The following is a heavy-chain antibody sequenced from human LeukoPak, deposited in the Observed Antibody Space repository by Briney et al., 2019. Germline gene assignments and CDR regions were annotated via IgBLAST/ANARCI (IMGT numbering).Heavy chain of an antibody. V-gene: IGHV4-34*01. D-gene: IGHD6-13*01. Sequence: SETLSLTCAVYGGSFSGYYWSWIRQPPGKGLEWIGEINHSGSTNYNPSLKSRVTISVDTSKNQFSLKLSSVTAADTAVYYCASRVPTYVLAAAGTEHAFDIWAKGQWSPSLQ. CDR3: ASRVPTYVLAAAGTEHAFDI. J-gene: IGHJ3*02. CDR2: INHSGST. CDR1: GGSFSGYY.